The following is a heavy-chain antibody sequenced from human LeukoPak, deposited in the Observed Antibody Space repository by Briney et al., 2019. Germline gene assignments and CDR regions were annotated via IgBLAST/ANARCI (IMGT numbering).Heavy chain of an antibody. V-gene: IGHV3-33*01. D-gene: IGHD2-2*01. CDR3: ARDQDIVVVPAAPDY. Sequence: GRSLRLSCAASGFTFSSYGMHWVRQAPGKGPEWVAVIWYDGSNKYYADSVKGRFTISRDNSKNTLYLQMNSLRAEDTAVYYCARDQDIVVVPAAPDYWGQGTLVTVSS. J-gene: IGHJ4*02. CDR1: GFTFSSYG. CDR2: IWYDGSNK.